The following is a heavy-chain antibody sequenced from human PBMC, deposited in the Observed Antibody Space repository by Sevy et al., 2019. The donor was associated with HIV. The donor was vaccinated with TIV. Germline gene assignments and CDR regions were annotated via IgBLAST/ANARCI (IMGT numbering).Heavy chain of an antibody. CDR3: TRVRALNYYDSSVSMEYNWFDP. J-gene: IGHJ5*02. V-gene: IGHV1-8*01. CDR2: MNPNTGNT. CDR1: GYTFTSYD. D-gene: IGHD3-22*01. Sequence: ASVKVSCKTSGYTFTSYDINWVRQATGQGLEWMGWMNPNTGNTGFAQKFQDRVTMNRDTSTSTAYMELRSLRSDDTAIYYCTRVRALNYYDSSVSMEYNWFDPWGQGTLVTVSS.